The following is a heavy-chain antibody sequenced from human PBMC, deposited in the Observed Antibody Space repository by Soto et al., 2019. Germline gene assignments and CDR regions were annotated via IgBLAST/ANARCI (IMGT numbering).Heavy chain of an antibody. D-gene: IGHD1-7*01. J-gene: IGHJ3*02. CDR3: ARHHNNWNYVGGFFDI. V-gene: IGHV5-51*01. CDR2: IYPGDSDT. Sequence: PGESLKISCKGSGYSFTSYWIGWVRQMPGKGLEWMGIIYPGDSDTRYSPSFQGQATISADKSISTAYLQWSSLKASDTAMYYCARHHNNWNYVGGFFDIWGQGTMVTVSS. CDR1: GYSFTSYW.